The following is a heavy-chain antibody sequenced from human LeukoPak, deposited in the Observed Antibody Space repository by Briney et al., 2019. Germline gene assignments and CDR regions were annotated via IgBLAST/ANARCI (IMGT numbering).Heavy chain of an antibody. D-gene: IGHD2-15*01. CDR3: AGGEANCSGGSCQFPFDY. CDR2: ISSSSSYI. J-gene: IGHJ4*02. CDR1: GFTSSSYS. V-gene: IGHV3-21*01. Sequence: GGSLRLSCAASGFTSSSYSMNWVRQAPGKGLEWVSSISSSSSYIYYADSVKGRFTISRDNAKNSLYLQMNSLRAEDTAVHYCAGGEANCSGGSCQFPFDYWGQGTLVTVSS.